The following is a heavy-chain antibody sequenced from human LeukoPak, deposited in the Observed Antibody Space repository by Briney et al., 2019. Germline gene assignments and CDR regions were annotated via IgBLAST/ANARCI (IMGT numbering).Heavy chain of an antibody. V-gene: IGHV3-7*01. CDR3: AKTAGTGSVDS. Sequence: PGGSLRLSCAASGFTFSIYWMSWVRQAPGKGLEWVANINQGGSETYYVDSVMGRFTISRDNTKNSLFLEMNSLRAGDTAVYYCAKTAGTGSVDSWGQGTLVTVSS. J-gene: IGHJ4*02. CDR1: GFTFSIYW. CDR2: INQGGSET. D-gene: IGHD3-10*01.